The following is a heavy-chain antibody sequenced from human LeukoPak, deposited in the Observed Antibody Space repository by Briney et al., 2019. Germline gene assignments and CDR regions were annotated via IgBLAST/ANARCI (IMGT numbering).Heavy chain of an antibody. CDR3: ARVRERRFHYYYMDV. CDR2: IIPIFGTA. Sequence: ASVTVSCKASGGTFSSYAISWVRQAPGQGLEWMGGIIPIFGTANYAQKFQGRVTITTDESTSTAYMELSSLRSEDTAVYYCARVRERRFHYYYMDVWGKGTTVTVSS. V-gene: IGHV1-69*05. D-gene: IGHD1-1*01. J-gene: IGHJ6*03. CDR1: GGTFSSYA.